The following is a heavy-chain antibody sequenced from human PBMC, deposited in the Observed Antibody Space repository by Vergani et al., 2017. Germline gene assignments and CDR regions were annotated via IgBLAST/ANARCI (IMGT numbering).Heavy chain of an antibody. D-gene: IGHD6-6*01. V-gene: IGHV4-4*02. CDR2: INHSGST. Sequence: KESGPVLVKPTETLTLTCTVSGFSLSNARMGVSWIRQPPGKGLEWIGEINHSGSTNYNPSLKSRVTISVDTSKNQFSLKLSSVTAADTAVYYCARGLTIIAARKPRYYMDVWGKGTTVTVSS. J-gene: IGHJ6*03. CDR1: GFSLSNARMG. CDR3: ARGLTIIAARKPRYYMDV.